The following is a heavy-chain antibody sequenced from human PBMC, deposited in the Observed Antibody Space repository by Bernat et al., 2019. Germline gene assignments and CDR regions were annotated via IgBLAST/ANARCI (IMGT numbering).Heavy chain of an antibody. V-gene: IGHV3-11*01. CDR3: ARARDYGDYVWRHAFDI. CDR1: GFTFSDYY. Sequence: QVQLVESGGGLVKPGGSLRLSCAASGFTFSDYYMSWIRQAPGKGLEWVSYISSSGSTIYYADSVKGRFTISRDNDKNSLYLQMNSLRAEDTAVYYCARARDYGDYVWRHAFDIWGQGTMVTVSS. CDR2: ISSSGSTI. J-gene: IGHJ3*02. D-gene: IGHD4-17*01.